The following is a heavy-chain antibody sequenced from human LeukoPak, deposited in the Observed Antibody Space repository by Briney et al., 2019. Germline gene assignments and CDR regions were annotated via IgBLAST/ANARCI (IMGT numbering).Heavy chain of an antibody. V-gene: IGHV3-30*18. Sequence: GVSLRLSCAASGFTFSSYGMHWVRQAPGKGLEWVAVISYDGSNKYYADSVKGRFTISRDNSKNTLYLQMNSLRAEDTAVYYCAKAQHTAMVVHGDYWGRGTLVTVSS. D-gene: IGHD5-18*01. CDR1: GFTFSSYG. CDR2: ISYDGSNK. CDR3: AKAQHTAMVVHGDY. J-gene: IGHJ4*02.